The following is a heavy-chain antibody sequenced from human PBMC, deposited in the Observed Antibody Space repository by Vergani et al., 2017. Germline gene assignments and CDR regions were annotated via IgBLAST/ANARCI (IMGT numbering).Heavy chain of an antibody. Sequence: QVQLVQSGAEVKKPGSSVKVSCKASGGTFSSYAISWVRQAPGQGLEWMGGIIPIFGTANYAQKVQGRVTITADESTSTAYMELSSLRSEDTAVYYCARDGRLGDGYNLYYFDYWGQGTLVTVSS. J-gene: IGHJ4*02. V-gene: IGHV1-69*01. D-gene: IGHD5-24*01. CDR3: ARDGRLGDGYNLYYFDY. CDR2: IIPIFGTA. CDR1: GGTFSSYA.